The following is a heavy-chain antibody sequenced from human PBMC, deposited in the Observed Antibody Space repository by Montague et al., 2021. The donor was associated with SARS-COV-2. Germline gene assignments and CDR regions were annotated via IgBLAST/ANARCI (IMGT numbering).Heavy chain of an antibody. CDR1: GAWNSGAY. Sequence: SETLSLTCARLGAWNSGAYRKRTRLNPRHDRDSYGDFNHRENTKYNPSLKSRVTISVDTSKNQFSLKLSSVTAADTAVYYCARGSVDIVVVGAATPPYLDYGGQGTLVPVSS. J-gene: IGHJ4*02. D-gene: IGHD2-15*01. CDR3: ARGSVDIVVVGAATPPYLDY. V-gene: IGHV4-34*01. CDR2: FNHRENT.